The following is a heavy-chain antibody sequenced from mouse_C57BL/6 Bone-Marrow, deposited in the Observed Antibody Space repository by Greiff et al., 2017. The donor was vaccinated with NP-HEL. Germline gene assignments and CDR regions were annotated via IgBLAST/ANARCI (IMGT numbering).Heavy chain of an antibody. CDR1: GFTFSDYY. J-gene: IGHJ3*01. Sequence: DVMLVESGGGLVQPGGSLKLSCAASGFTFSDYYMYWVRQTPEKRLEWVAYISNGGGSTYYPDTVKGRFTISRDNAKNTLYLQMSRLKSEDTAMYYCARHYYGSSYVFAYWGQGTLVTVSA. V-gene: IGHV5-12*01. CDR3: ARHYYGSSYVFAY. D-gene: IGHD1-1*01. CDR2: ISNGGGST.